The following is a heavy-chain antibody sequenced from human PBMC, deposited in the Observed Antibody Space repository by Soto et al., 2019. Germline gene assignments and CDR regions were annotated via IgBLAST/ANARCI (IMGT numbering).Heavy chain of an antibody. V-gene: IGHV1-69*04. CDR1: GDTFSFYS. Sequence: QVQLVQSGAEVKRPGSSVKVSCKASGDTFSFYSINWVRQAPGLGLEWMGRVNPILSMSNYAQRFQGRVTMPADKSTSTAYMELSGLRSEDKAMYYCATSYGSGYRAFDYWGQGALVTVSS. CDR3: ATSYGSGYRAFDY. J-gene: IGHJ4*02. CDR2: VNPILSMS. D-gene: IGHD3-10*01.